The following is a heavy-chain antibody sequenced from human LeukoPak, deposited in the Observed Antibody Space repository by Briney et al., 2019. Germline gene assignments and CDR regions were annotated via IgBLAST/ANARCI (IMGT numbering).Heavy chain of an antibody. D-gene: IGHD3-16*01. J-gene: IGHJ4*02. Sequence: GGSLRLSCAASGFTFSSYGMHWVRQAPGKGLEWVAVISYDGSNKYYADSVKGRFTISRDNSKNTLYLQMNSLRAEDTAVYYCARDPRRYDGGPYWGQGTLVTVSS. CDR3: ARDPRRYDGGPY. V-gene: IGHV3-30*03. CDR1: GFTFSSYG. CDR2: ISYDGSNK.